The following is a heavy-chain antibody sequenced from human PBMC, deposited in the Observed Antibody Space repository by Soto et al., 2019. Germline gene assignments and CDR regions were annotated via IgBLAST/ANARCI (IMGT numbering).Heavy chain of an antibody. J-gene: IGHJ4*02. V-gene: IGHV1-18*01. Sequence: QVQLVQSGAEVKPPGASVKVSCKASGYTFTTFGISWVRQAPGQGLEWMGWTSTNNGDTYYAPRFQGRVTVTKDTSTRTAYMGLRSLGSDDTAVYYCGREYCRGGRCYSPDYWGQGTLVTVSS. D-gene: IGHD2-15*01. CDR1: GYTFTTFG. CDR3: GREYCRGGRCYSPDY. CDR2: TSTNNGDT.